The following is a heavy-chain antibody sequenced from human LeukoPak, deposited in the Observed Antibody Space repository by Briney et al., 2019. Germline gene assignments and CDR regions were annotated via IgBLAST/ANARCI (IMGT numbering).Heavy chain of an antibody. D-gene: IGHD3-22*01. CDR3: AGTYDSSGYLNY. Sequence: SETLSLTCTVSGGSISSYYWSWIRQPPGKGLEWIGYIYYSGSTNYNPSLKSRVTISVDTSKNQFSLKLSSVTAADTAVYYCAGTYDSSGYLNYWGQGTLVTVSS. CDR1: GGSISSYY. CDR2: IYYSGST. V-gene: IGHV4-59*08. J-gene: IGHJ4*02.